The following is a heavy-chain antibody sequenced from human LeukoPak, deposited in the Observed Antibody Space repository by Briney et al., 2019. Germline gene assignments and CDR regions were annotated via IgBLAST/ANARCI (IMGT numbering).Heavy chain of an antibody. J-gene: IGHJ3*02. Sequence: GESLKISCKGSGYSFTSYWIGWVRQMPGKGLEWMGIIYPGDSDTRYSPSFQGQVTISADKSISTAYLQWSSLKASDTAMYYCARQDLGELERPLDAFDIWGQGTMVTVSS. CDR2: IYPGDSDT. V-gene: IGHV5-51*01. CDR3: ARQDLGELERPLDAFDI. D-gene: IGHD1-1*01. CDR1: GYSFTSYW.